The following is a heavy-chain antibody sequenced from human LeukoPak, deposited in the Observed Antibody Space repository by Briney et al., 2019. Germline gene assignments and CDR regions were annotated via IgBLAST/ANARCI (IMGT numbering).Heavy chain of an antibody. CDR2: IKQDGSEK. D-gene: IGHD3-22*01. Sequence: GGSLRLSCAASGFTFSSYWMSWVRQAPGKGLEWVANIKQDGSEKCYVDSVKGRFTISRGNAKNSLYLQMNSLRAEDTAVYYCARDINYYDSSGYSSRCFDPWGQGTLVTVSS. V-gene: IGHV3-7*01. CDR3: ARDINYYDSSGYSSRCFDP. J-gene: IGHJ5*02. CDR1: GFTFSSYW.